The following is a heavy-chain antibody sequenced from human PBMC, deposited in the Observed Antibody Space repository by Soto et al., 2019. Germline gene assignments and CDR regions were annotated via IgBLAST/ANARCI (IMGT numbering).Heavy chain of an antibody. J-gene: IGHJ6*02. V-gene: IGHV4-61*01. CDR3: ARGGIVVVVGDYGMDV. Sequence: SETLSLTCTVSGGAVTSSSHYWSWIRQPPGKGLEYIGYIYYSGSTNYNPSLKSRVTISLDTSKSKFFLKLDSVTAADTAVYYCARGGIVVVVGDYGMDVWGQGTTVTVSS. CDR2: IYYSGST. CDR1: GGAVTSSSHY. D-gene: IGHD2-15*01.